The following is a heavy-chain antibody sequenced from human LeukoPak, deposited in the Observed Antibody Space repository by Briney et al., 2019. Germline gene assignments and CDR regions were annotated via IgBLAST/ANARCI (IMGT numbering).Heavy chain of an antibody. J-gene: IGHJ3*02. CDR1: GGPISNYY. D-gene: IGHD3-16*01. CDR2: LYYSGST. CDR3: ARRGPVRGETFDI. Sequence: SETLSLTCTVSGGPISNYYWSWIRQPPGKGLEWIGSLYYSGSTIHNPSLRSRVTISLDTSKNQFSLKLSSVTAADTPVYYCARRGPVRGETFDIWGQGTMVTVSS. V-gene: IGHV4-59*01.